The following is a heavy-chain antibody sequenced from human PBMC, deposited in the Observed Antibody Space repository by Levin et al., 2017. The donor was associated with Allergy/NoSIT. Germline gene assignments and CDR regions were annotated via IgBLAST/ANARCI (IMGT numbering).Heavy chain of an antibody. V-gene: IGHV4-59*01. D-gene: IGHD2-2*01. CDR1: GGSISSYY. CDR3: ARGGDIVVVPAAMSGHYYYYYGMDV. CDR2: IYYSGST. J-gene: IGHJ6*02. Sequence: SETLSLTCTVSGGSISSYYWSWIRQPPGKGLEWIGYIYYSGSTNYNPSLKSRVTISVDTSKNQFSLKLSSVTAADTAVYYCARGGDIVVVPAAMSGHYYYYYGMDVWGQGTTVTVSS.